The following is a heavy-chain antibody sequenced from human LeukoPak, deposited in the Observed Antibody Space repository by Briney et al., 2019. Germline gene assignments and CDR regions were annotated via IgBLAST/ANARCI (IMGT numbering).Heavy chain of an antibody. D-gene: IGHD1-7*01. V-gene: IGHV3-23*01. Sequence: GESLRLSCAASGFTFSISAMTWVRQAPGKGLEWVALINYSGSNAYYADSVRGRFTISRDSSKSMLYLQMDSLRAEDTAIYYCARDIELSTWGQGTMVSV. J-gene: IGHJ3*01. CDR2: INYSGSNA. CDR3: ARDIELST. CDR1: GFTFSISA.